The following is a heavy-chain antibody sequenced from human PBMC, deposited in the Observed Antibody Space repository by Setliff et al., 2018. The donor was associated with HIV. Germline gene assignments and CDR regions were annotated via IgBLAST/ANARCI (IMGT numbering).Heavy chain of an antibody. V-gene: IGHV1-46*01. CDR3: ARGDTELRYFDWPRAGVDF. J-gene: IGHJ4*02. D-gene: IGHD3-9*01. Sequence: GASVKVSCKGSRFTFITYYMHWVRQAPGQGLEWMGVITPSGGGTTYAQKLQGRITMTRDTSTSTIYMELSSLRSEDTAVYYCARGDTELRYFDWPRAGVDFWGQGTLVTVSS. CDR2: ITPSGGGT. CDR1: RFTFITYY.